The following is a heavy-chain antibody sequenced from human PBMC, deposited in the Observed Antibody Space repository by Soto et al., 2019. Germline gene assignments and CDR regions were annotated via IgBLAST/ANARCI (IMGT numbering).Heavy chain of an antibody. D-gene: IGHD6-19*01. CDR2: IYPGDSDT. CDR3: ARRGIAVAGNQLNGFDP. V-gene: IGHV5-51*01. Sequence: GESLKISCKGSGYSFTSYWIGWVRQMSGKGLEWMGIIYPGDSDTRYSPSFQGQVTISADKSISTAYLQWSSLKASDTAMYYCARRGIAVAGNQLNGFDPWGQGTLVTVSS. CDR1: GYSFTSYW. J-gene: IGHJ5*02.